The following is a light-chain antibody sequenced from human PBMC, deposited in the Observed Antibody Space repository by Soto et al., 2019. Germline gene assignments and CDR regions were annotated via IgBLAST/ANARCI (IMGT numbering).Light chain of an antibody. CDR2: AAS. V-gene: IGKV1-39*01. CDR1: QSISSY. J-gene: IGKJ1*01. Sequence: DIQMTQSPSSLSASVGDRVTITCRASQSISSYLHWYQQKPGKAPKVLIYAASSLQSGVPSRFSGTGSGTDFTLTISSLQPEDFANYYCHQTYSIPGTFGQGTKVDIK. CDR3: HQTYSIPGT.